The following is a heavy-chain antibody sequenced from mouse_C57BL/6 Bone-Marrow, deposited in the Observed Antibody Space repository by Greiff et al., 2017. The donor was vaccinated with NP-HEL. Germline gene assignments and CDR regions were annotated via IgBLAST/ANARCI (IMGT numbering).Heavy chain of an antibody. CDR1: GYAFSSSW. V-gene: IGHV1-82*01. Sequence: QVQLQQSGPELVKPGASVKISCKASGYAFSSSWMNWVKQRPGKGLEWIGRIYPGDGDTNYNGKFKGKATLTADKSSSTAYMQLSSQNSEDSAVYFCARWIYYYGSSYGSWYFDVWGTGTTVTVSS. J-gene: IGHJ1*03. CDR2: IYPGDGDT. D-gene: IGHD1-1*01. CDR3: ARWIYYYGSSYGSWYFDV.